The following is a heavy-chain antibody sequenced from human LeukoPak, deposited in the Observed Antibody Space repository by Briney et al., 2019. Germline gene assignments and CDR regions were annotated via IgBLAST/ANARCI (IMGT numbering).Heavy chain of an antibody. D-gene: IGHD6-13*01. Sequence: PSETLSLTCTVSGGSISSYYWSWIRQPPGKGLEWIGYIYYSGSINYNPSLKSRVTISVDTSKNQFSLKLSSVTAADTAVYYCARAFIAAAGQDWFDPWGQGTLVTVSS. CDR2: IYYSGSI. J-gene: IGHJ5*02. V-gene: IGHV4-59*01. CDR1: GGSISSYY. CDR3: ARAFIAAAGQDWFDP.